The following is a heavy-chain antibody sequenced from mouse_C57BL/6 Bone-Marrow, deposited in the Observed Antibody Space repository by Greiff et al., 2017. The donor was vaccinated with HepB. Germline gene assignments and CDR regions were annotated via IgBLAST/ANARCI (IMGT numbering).Heavy chain of an antibody. J-gene: IGHJ4*01. D-gene: IGHD2-3*01. V-gene: IGHV1-64*01. CDR2: IHPNSGST. Sequence: QVQLQQPGAELVKPGASVKLSCKASGYTFTSYWMHWVKQRPGQGLEWIGMIHPNSGSTNYNEKFKSKATLTVDKSSSTAYMQLSSLTSEDSAVYYCARWLLRKSMGAMDYWGQGTSVTVSS. CDR1: GYTFTSYW. CDR3: ARWLLRKSMGAMDY.